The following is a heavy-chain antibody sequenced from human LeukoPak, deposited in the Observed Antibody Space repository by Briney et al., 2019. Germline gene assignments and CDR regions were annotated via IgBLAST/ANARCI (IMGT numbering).Heavy chain of an antibody. V-gene: IGHV3-13*04. CDR2: IGSAGGT. Sequence: SGGSLRLSCAASGCTVSSYGRHWVCQPAGRGPEWVSGIGSAGGTYYPGSVKGRFTIFRENAKNSLYLQMNSLRAGDTAVYYCARSPYGGNSGFDYWGQGTLVTVSS. J-gene: IGHJ4*02. D-gene: IGHD4-23*01. CDR1: GCTVSSYG. CDR3: ARSPYGGNSGFDY.